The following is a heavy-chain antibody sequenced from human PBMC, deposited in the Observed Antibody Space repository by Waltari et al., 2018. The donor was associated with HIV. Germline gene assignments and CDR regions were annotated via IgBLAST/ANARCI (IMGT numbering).Heavy chain of an antibody. CDR2: INPNSGGT. CDR3: ATALYSSSSAGSIDY. J-gene: IGHJ4*02. D-gene: IGHD6-6*01. Sequence: QVPLVQSGAEVKKPGASVKVSGKASGYTFTGYYMHWVRQAPGQGLEWMGWINPNSGGTNYAQKFQGRVTMTRDTSISTAYMELSRLRSDDTAVYYCATALYSSSSAGSIDYWGQGTLVTVSS. V-gene: IGHV1-2*02. CDR1: GYTFTGYY.